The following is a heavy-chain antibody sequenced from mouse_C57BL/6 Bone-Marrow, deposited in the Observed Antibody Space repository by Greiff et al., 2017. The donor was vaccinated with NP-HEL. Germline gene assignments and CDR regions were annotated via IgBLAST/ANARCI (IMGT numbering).Heavy chain of an antibody. CDR3: TREGIVRGLMDY. Sequence: EVKLVESGEGLVKPGGSLKLSCAASGFTFSSYAMSWVRQTPEKRLEWVAYISSGGDYIYYADTVKGRFTISRDNARNTLYLQMSSLKSEDTAMYYCTREGIVRGLMDYWGQGTSVTVSS. CDR2: ISSGGDYI. D-gene: IGHD2-5*01. J-gene: IGHJ4*01. CDR1: GFTFSSYA. V-gene: IGHV5-9-1*02.